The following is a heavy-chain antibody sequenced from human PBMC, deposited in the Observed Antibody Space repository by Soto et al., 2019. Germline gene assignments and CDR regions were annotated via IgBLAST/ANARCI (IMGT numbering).Heavy chain of an antibody. CDR2: IYWDDDK. V-gene: IGHV2-5*02. CDR3: AHRRPGYYFDY. D-gene: IGHD6-25*01. CDR1: GFSLSTSGVG. Sequence: QIILKESGPTLVKPTQTLTLTCTFSGFSLSTSGVGVGWIRQPPGKVLEWLALIYWDDDKRYSPSLESRLTITKDTSKNQVVLTMTNMDPVDTATYYCAHRRPGYYFDYWGQGTLVTVSS. J-gene: IGHJ4*02.